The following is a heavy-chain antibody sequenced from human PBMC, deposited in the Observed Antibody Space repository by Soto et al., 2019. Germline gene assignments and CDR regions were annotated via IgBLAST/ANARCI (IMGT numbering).Heavy chain of an antibody. CDR1: GFILGDYA. CDR3: AREGDFSIND. Sequence: EVQLVESGGGLIQPGRSLRLSCKASGFILGDYALSWLRQTPGKGLEWVGSIRSKAYGGTTEYAASVKGRFSISRDESKSIAYLQMNSLKTEDTAVYYCAREGDFSINDWGQGTLVTVSS. J-gene: IGHJ4*02. D-gene: IGHD4-4*01. CDR2: IRSKAYGGTT. V-gene: IGHV3-49*03.